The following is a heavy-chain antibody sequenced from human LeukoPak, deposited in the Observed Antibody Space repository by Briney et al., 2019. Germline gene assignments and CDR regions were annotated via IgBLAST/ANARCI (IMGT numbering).Heavy chain of an antibody. Sequence: SETLSLTCAVYGGSFSGYYWSWIRQPPGKGLEWIGEINHSGSTNYNPSLKSRVTISVDTSKNQFSLKLSSVTAADTAVYYCARVVDSSGYYYVKSYYYYMDVWGKGTTVTVSS. D-gene: IGHD3-22*01. CDR1: GGSFSGYY. CDR2: INHSGST. J-gene: IGHJ6*03. CDR3: ARVVDSSGYYYVKSYYYYMDV. V-gene: IGHV4-34*01.